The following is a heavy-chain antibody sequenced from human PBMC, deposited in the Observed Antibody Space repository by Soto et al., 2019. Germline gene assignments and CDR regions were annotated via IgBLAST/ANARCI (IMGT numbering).Heavy chain of an antibody. V-gene: IGHV3-9*01. Sequence: GGSLRLSCAASGFTFDDYAMHWVRQAPGKGLEWVSGISWNSGSIGYADSVKGRFTISRDNAKNSLYLQMNSLRAEDTALYYCAKDTGAKVGSFDYWGQGTLVTVSS. CDR3: AKDTGAKVGSFDY. CDR2: ISWNSGSI. J-gene: IGHJ4*02. D-gene: IGHD1-26*01. CDR1: GFTFDDYA.